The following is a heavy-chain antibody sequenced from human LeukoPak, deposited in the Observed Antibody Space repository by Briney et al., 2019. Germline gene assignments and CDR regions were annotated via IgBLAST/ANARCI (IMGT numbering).Heavy chain of an antibody. Sequence: SSETLSLTCTVSGGSISSSSYYWGWIRQPPGKGLEWIGSIYYSGGTYYNPSLKSRVTISVDTSKNQFSLKLSSVTAADTAVYYCARLYNWNDPEVDYWGQGTLVTVSS. V-gene: IGHV4-39*01. CDR2: IYYSGGT. CDR3: ARLYNWNDPEVDY. D-gene: IGHD1-20*01. J-gene: IGHJ4*02. CDR1: GGSISSSSYY.